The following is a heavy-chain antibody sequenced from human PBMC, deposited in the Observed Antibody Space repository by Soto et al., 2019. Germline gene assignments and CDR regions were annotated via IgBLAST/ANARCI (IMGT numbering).Heavy chain of an antibody. CDR2: ISGSGGST. CDR1: GFTFSSYA. V-gene: IGHV3-23*01. J-gene: IGHJ6*03. CDR3: AKAGLGYCSSTSCHGYYYYYMDV. Sequence: GGSLRLSCAASGFTFSSYAISWVRQAPGKGLEWVSAISGSGGSTYYADSVKGRFTISRDNSKNTLYLQMNSLRAEDTAVYYCAKAGLGYCSSTSCHGYYYYYMDVWGKGTTVTVSS. D-gene: IGHD2-2*01.